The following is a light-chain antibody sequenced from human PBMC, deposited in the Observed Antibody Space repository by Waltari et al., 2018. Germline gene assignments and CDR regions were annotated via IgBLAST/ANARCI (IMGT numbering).Light chain of an antibody. CDR3: AAWDDSLNGWV. Sequence: QSVLTQPPSASGTPGQRVTISCSGSSSNIGSNTVNWYQQLPGTAPKLLIDSNNQRPSGVPARFSGSKSGTSASLAISGLQSEDEADYYCAAWDDSLNGWVFGGGTKLTVL. CDR1: SSNIGSNT. CDR2: SNN. V-gene: IGLV1-44*01. J-gene: IGLJ3*02.